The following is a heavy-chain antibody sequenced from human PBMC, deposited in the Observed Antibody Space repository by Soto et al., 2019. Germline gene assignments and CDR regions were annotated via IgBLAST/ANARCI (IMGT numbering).Heavy chain of an antibody. Sequence: EVQLVESGGGLVKPGGSLRLSCAASGFTFSNAWMSWVRQAPGKGLEWVGRIKSKTDGGTTDYAAPVKGRFTISRDDSKNTLYLQMNSLKTEDTAVYYCTRPFGTYGDNTFDDYWGQGTLVTVSS. J-gene: IGHJ4*02. D-gene: IGHD4-17*01. CDR2: IKSKTDGGTT. CDR3: TRPFGTYGDNTFDDY. CDR1: GFTFSNAW. V-gene: IGHV3-15*01.